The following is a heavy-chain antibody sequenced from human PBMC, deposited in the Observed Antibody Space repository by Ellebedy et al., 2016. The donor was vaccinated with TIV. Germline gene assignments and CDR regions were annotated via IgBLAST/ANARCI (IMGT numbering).Heavy chain of an antibody. CDR3: ASGYSSSWYGPFDY. CDR1: GYTFTSCY. J-gene: IGHJ4*02. V-gene: IGHV1-46*01. CDR2: INPSGGST. D-gene: IGHD6-13*01. Sequence: ASVKVSCKASGYTFTSCYMHWVRQAPGQGLEWMGIINPSGGSTSYAQKFQGRVTMTRDTSTSTVYMELSNLRSDDTAVYYCASGYSSSWYGPFDYWGQGTLVTVYS.